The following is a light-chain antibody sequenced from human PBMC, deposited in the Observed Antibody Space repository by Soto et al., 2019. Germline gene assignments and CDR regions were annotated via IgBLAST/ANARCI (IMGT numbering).Light chain of an antibody. J-gene: IGKJ5*01. CDR2: AAS. CDR3: QQSFGPHIA. CDR1: RSIGNN. V-gene: IGKV1-39*01. Sequence: EIQVTQSPTSLSASVGDRVTITCRASRSIGNNLNWYQQRPGKAPQLLIYAASSLQSGVPSRFSGSTSGTDFTLTISGLHPEDFATSSCQQSFGPHIAFGQGTRL.